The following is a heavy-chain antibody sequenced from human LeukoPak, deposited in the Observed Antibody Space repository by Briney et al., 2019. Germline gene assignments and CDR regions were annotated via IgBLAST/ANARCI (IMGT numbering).Heavy chain of an antibody. CDR3: AKDLSSSSLTYYFDY. J-gene: IGHJ4*02. V-gene: IGHV3-23*01. D-gene: IGHD6-13*01. CDR1: GFTFSSYA. Sequence: GGSLRLSCAASGFTFSSYAMRWVRQAPGKGLEWVSGISGSGGSTYYADSVKGRFTISRDNSKNTLYLQMNSLRAEDTAVYYCAKDLSSSSLTYYFDYWGQGTLVTVSS. CDR2: ISGSGGST.